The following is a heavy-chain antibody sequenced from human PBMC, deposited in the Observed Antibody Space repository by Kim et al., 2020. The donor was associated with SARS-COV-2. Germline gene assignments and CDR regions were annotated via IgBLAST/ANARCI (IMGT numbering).Heavy chain of an antibody. J-gene: IGHJ5*02. CDR1: GGSVTTEGYY. CDR2: VYHTGST. D-gene: IGHD2-8*02. V-gene: IGHV4-31*03. CDR3: ARVKFHGGGGGRTGGWFDP. Sequence: SETLSLTCSVSGGSVTTEGYYWSWIRQHPGKGLEWIGYVYHTGSTFYNPSLKSRLTISMDTSTNLISLKLSSVTAADATVYYCARVKFHGGGGGRTGGWFDPWGQGTLVTVS.